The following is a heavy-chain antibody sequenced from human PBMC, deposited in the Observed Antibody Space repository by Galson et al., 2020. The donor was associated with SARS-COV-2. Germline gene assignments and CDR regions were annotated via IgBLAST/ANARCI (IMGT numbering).Heavy chain of an antibody. CDR1: GGSISSSNW. J-gene: IGHJ6*03. D-gene: IGHD6-6*01. CDR2: IYHSGST. Sequence: SETLSLTCAVSGGSISSSNWWSWVRQPPGKGLEWIGEIYHSGSTNYNPSLKSRVTISVDKSKNQFSLKLSSVTAADTAVYYCARRGEEYSSSSYFDYYYMDVWGKGTTVTVSS. CDR3: ARRGEEYSSSSYFDYYYMDV. V-gene: IGHV4-4*02.